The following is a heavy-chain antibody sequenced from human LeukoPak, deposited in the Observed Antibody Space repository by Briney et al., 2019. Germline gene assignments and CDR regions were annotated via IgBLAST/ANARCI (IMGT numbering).Heavy chain of an antibody. CDR2: IYYSVRT. V-gene: IGHV4-59*11. CDR3: ASPAGYCSGGSCLDAFDI. CDR1: GASISSHY. J-gene: IGHJ3*02. D-gene: IGHD2-15*01. Sequence: SETLSLTCSVSGASISSHYWSWTRQPPGKVLEWIGYIYYSVRTNYDPSLKSRVTISVDTSKNQFSLKLSSVTAADTAVYYCASPAGYCSGGSCLDAFDIWGQGTMVTVSS.